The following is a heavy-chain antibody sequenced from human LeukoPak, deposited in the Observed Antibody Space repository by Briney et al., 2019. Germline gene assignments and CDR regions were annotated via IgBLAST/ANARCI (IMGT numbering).Heavy chain of an antibody. V-gene: IGHV4-59*01. D-gene: IGHD3-9*01. CDR2: IYYSGST. J-gene: IGHJ4*02. Sequence: SETLSLTCTVSGGSISSYYWSWIRQPPGKGLEWIGYIYYSGSTNYNPSLKSRVTISVDTSKNQFSLKLSSVTAADTAVYYCAREHYDILTGYSHLDYWGQGTLVSVSS. CDR1: GGSISSYY. CDR3: AREHYDILTGYSHLDY.